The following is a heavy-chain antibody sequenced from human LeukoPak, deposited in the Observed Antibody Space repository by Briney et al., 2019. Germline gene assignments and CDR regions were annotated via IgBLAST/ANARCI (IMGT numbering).Heavy chain of an antibody. D-gene: IGHD3-10*01. CDR1: GFTFSSYE. CDR2: ISSSGSTI. Sequence: GGSLRLSCAASGFTFSSYEMNWVRQAPGKGLEWVSYISSSGSTIYYADAVKGRFTISRDNAKNSLYLQMNSLRAEDTAVYYCARGFNRFWSMVRGVIDWFDPWGQGTLVTVSS. CDR3: ARGFNRFWSMVRGVIDWFDP. J-gene: IGHJ5*02. V-gene: IGHV3-48*03.